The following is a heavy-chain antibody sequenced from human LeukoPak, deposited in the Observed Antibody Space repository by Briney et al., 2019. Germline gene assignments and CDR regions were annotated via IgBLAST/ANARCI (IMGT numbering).Heavy chain of an antibody. CDR2: IRQDGSDK. CDR1: GFTFNSYW. Sequence: GGSLRLSCAASGFTFNSYWMSWVRQAPEKGPEWLANIRQDGSDKQYVDSVKGRFTISRDNAKNSLYLQMNSLSAEDAAVYYCARHSRGSPIDDWGQGTLVTVSS. V-gene: IGHV3-7*01. CDR3: ARHSRGSPIDD. J-gene: IGHJ4*02. D-gene: IGHD2-15*01.